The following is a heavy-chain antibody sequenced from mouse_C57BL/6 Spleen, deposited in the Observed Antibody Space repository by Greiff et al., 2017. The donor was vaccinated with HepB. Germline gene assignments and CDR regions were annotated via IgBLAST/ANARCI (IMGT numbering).Heavy chain of an antibody. CDR1: GYTFTNYW. CDR3: ARGQDYAMDY. V-gene: IGHV1-63*01. J-gene: IGHJ4*01. Sequence: VQLQQSGAELVRPGPSVKMSCKASGYTFTNYWIGWAKQRPGHGLEWIGDIYPGGGYTNYNEKFKGKATLTADKSSSTAYMQFSSLTSEDSAIYYCARGQDYAMDYWGQGTSVTVSS. CDR2: IYPGGGYT.